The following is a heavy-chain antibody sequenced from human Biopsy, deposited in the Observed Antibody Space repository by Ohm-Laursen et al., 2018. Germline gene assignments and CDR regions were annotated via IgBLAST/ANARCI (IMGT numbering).Heavy chain of an antibody. CDR2: IYDRGSTA. CDR1: GDSVSSGSFY. D-gene: IGHD6-19*01. V-gene: IGHV4-61*01. J-gene: IGHJ4*02. Sequence: SETLSLTCTVSGDSVSSGSFYWTRIRQPPGQGLEYIGYIYDRGSTANYNPSLESRVTVSVDMPKNQFSLKLSSVTAADTAIYYCARGMRSSGWPYFDSWGQGTLVTVSS. CDR3: ARGMRSSGWPYFDS.